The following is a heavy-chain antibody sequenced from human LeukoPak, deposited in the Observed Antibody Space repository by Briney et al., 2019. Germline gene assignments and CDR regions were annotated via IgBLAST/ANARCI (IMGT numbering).Heavy chain of an antibody. V-gene: IGHV1-2*02. D-gene: IGHD5-12*01. Sequence: ASVKVSCKTSGYTFTGYYMHWVRRAPGQGLEWMGWINPNSGGTNYAQKFQGRVTMTRDTSISTAYMELSRLRSDDTAVYYCARDLGYSGYDIYYWGQGTLVTVSS. CDR3: ARDLGYSGYDIYY. CDR1: GYTFTGYY. CDR2: INPNSGGT. J-gene: IGHJ4*02.